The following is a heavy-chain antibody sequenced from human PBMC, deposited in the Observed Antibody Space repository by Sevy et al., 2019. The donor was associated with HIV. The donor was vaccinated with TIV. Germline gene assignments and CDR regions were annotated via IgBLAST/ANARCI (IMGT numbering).Heavy chain of an antibody. Sequence: ASVKVSCKASGYTFIRYGISWVRQAPGQGLEWMGWISGSNGDTNYAQKVQGRVIMTTDTSTSTAYMELRSLRSDDTAVYYCARDRNNYDSTGYPKGMGVWGQGTTVTVSS. CDR3: ARDRNNYDSTGYPKGMGV. D-gene: IGHD3-22*01. CDR1: GYTFIRYG. V-gene: IGHV1-18*01. CDR2: ISGSNGDT. J-gene: IGHJ6*02.